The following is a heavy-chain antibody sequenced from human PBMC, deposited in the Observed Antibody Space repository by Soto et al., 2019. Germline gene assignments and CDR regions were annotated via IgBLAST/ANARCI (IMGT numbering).Heavy chain of an antibody. V-gene: IGHV2-5*02. CDR2: IYWDDDK. J-gene: IGHJ4*02. D-gene: IGHD2-15*01. Sequence: QITLKESGPTLVKPTQTLTLTCTFSGFSLSTSGVGVGWIRQPPGKALEWLALIYWDDDKRYSPSLMSRLTITKNTSKNQVVLTMTNMAPVDTATYFCAHRPSYCSGGSCYSGFDYWGQGTLVTFSS. CDR3: AHRPSYCSGGSCYSGFDY. CDR1: GFSLSTSGVG.